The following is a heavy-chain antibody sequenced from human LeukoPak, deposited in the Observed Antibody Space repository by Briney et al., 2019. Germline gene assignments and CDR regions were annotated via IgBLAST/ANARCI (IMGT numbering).Heavy chain of an antibody. CDR1: GFTFSSYA. CDR3: ARGTTAMGFDY. Sequence: PGGSLRLSCAASGFTFSSYAMHWVRQAPGKGLEYVSAISSNGGSTYYANSVKGRFTISRDNSKNTLYLQMGSLRAEDMAVYYCARGTTAMGFDYWGQGTLVTVSS. J-gene: IGHJ4*02. D-gene: IGHD5-18*01. V-gene: IGHV3-64*01. CDR2: ISSNGGST.